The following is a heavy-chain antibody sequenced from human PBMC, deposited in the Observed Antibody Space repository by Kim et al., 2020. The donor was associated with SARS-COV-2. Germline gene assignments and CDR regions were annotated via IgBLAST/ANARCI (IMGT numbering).Heavy chain of an antibody. J-gene: IGHJ6*02. Sequence: SETLSLTCAVYGGSFSGYYWSWIRQPPGKGLEWIGEINHSGSTNYNPSLKSRVTISVDTSKNQFSLKLSSVTAADTAVYYCARALEVVTHLHRYYYGMDVWGQGTTVNVSS. D-gene: IGHD2-21*02. CDR1: GGSFSGYY. CDR3: ARALEVVTHLHRYYYGMDV. CDR2: INHSGST. V-gene: IGHV4-34*01.